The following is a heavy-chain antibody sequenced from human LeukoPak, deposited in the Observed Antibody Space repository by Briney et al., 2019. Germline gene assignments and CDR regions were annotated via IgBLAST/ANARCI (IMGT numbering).Heavy chain of an antibody. V-gene: IGHV4-39*07. CDR1: GASINSDTYY. CDR2: IYYSGST. J-gene: IGHJ4*02. CDR3: ASLIAAAGSFDY. Sequence: SETLSLTCTVSGASINSDTYYWGWIRQPPGKGLEWIGSIYYSGSTYYNPSLKSRVTISVDTSKNQFSLKLSSVTAADTAVYYCASLIAAAGSFDYWGQGTLVTVSS. D-gene: IGHD6-13*01.